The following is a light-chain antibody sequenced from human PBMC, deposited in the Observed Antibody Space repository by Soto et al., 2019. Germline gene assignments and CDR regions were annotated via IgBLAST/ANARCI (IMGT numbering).Light chain of an antibody. CDR2: EVS. V-gene: IGLV2-14*01. J-gene: IGLJ1*01. CDR1: SSDAGGYNY. CDR3: QSYDRSLSGSV. Sequence: QSVLTQPASVSGSPGPALNISCTGTSSDAGGYNYVSWYQQHPGKAPKLMIYEVSNRPSGVSNRFSGSKSGNTASLTISGLQAEDESDYYCQSYDRSLSGSVFGTGSKGTVL.